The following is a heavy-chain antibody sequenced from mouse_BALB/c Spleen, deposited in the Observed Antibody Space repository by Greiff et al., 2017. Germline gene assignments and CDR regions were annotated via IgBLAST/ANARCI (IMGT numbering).Heavy chain of an antibody. CDR2: IRSKSNNYAT. Sequence: GGGLVQPKGSLKLSCAASGFTFNTNAMTWVRQAPGKGLEWVARIRSKSNNYATYYADSVKDRFTISRDDSQSMLYLQMNNLKTEDTAMYYCVRDARRDAMDYWGQGTSVTVSS. V-gene: IGHV10S3*01. CDR3: VRDARRDAMDY. CDR1: GFTFNTNA. J-gene: IGHJ4*01.